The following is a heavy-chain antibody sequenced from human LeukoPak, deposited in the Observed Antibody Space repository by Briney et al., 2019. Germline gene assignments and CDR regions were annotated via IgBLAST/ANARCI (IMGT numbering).Heavy chain of an antibody. CDR3: ARPGAAAWASGNWFDP. J-gene: IGHJ5*02. D-gene: IGHD6-13*01. CDR1: GYTFTGYY. CDR2: INPNSGGT. Sequence: ASVKVSCKASGYTFTGYYMHWVRQAPGQGLEWMGWINPNSGGTNYAQKFQGRVTMTRDTSISTAYMELSRLRSDDTAVYYCARPGAAAWASGNWFDPWGQGTLVTVSS. V-gene: IGHV1-2*02.